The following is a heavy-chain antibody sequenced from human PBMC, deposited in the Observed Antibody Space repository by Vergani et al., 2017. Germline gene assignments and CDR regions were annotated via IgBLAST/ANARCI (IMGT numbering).Heavy chain of an antibody. D-gene: IGHD3-16*01. J-gene: IGHJ2*01. CDR2: IHNSGNG. CDR1: GDSIISRSYY. V-gene: IGHV4-39*01. Sequence: QMQLQESGPGLVKASETLSLTCTVSGDSIISRSYYWGWIRQPPGKGLEWIGSIHNSGNGDSSSSLKSRVTISADTSKNQFSLRLKSVTAADTAVYYCASGKYYSDSTSHFRGRYFDVWGRGTLVTVPS. CDR3: ASGKYYSDSTSHFRGRYFDV.